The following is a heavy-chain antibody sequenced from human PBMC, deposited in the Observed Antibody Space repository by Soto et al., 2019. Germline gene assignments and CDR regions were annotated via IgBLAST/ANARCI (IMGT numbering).Heavy chain of an antibody. J-gene: IGHJ4*02. Sequence: SETLSLTCTVSGGSISGYYWSWIRQPPGKGLEWIGYIYYSGSTYYNPSLKSRVTISVDTSKNQFSLKLSSVTAADTAVYYCARGLTNYYDKKIDYWGQGTLVTVSS. CDR3: ARGLTNYYDKKIDY. CDR1: GGSISGYY. D-gene: IGHD3-22*01. V-gene: IGHV4-59*08. CDR2: IYYSGST.